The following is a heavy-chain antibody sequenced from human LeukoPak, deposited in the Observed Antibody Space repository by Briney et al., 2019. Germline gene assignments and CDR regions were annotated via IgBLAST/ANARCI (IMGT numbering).Heavy chain of an antibody. D-gene: IGHD5-12*01. V-gene: IGHV4-61*10. J-gene: IGHJ4*02. CDR3: ARDGYSGSDAL. Sequence: PSETLSLTCTVSGGSISSGSYYWNWIRQPAGKGLEWIGLIFISGSTNYNPSLKGRVTISVDTSKNQFSLKLSSVTAADTAVYYCARDGYSGSDALWGQGTLVTVSS. CDR1: GGSISSGSYY. CDR2: IFISGST.